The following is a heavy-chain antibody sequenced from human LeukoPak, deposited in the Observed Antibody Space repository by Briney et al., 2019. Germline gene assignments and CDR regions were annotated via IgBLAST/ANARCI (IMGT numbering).Heavy chain of an antibody. CDR1: GYTFTSYG. Sequence: GASVKVSCKASGYTFTSYGISWVRQAPGQGLEWMGWISAYNGNTNYARKLQGRVTMTTDTSTSTAYMELRSLRSDDTAVYYCARDHGYSSGWYQRNDAFDIWGQGTMVTVSS. J-gene: IGHJ3*02. V-gene: IGHV1-18*01. CDR3: ARDHGYSSGWYQRNDAFDI. D-gene: IGHD6-19*01. CDR2: ISAYNGNT.